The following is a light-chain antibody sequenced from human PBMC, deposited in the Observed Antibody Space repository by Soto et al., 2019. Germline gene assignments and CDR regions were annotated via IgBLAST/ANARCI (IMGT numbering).Light chain of an antibody. J-gene: IGLJ1*01. CDR3: SSHTSSSTRV. V-gene: IGLV2-14*01. CDR1: FSDVGGYDY. Sequence: QSVLTQPASVSGSPGQSIAISCTGTFSDVGGYDYVSWYQQHPDKAPKLMIYEVTKRPSGVSNRFSGSKSGNTASLTISGLQPEDEGDYYSSSHTSSSTRVFGSGTKLTVL. CDR2: EVT.